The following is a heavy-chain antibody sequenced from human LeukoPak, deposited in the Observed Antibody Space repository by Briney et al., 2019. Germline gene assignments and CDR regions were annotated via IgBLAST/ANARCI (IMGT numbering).Heavy chain of an antibody. J-gene: IGHJ1*01. D-gene: IGHD2-21*02. CDR1: GFTFSSFP. V-gene: IGHV3-23*01. Sequence: GGSLRLSCAASGFTFSSFPMSWVRQAPGKGLEWVTDISGSGGSTSYADSVKGRFTISRDNSKNTLYLQMNSLRAEDTAVYYCAKDEYCGGDCYIQHWGQGTLVTVSS. CDR2: ISGSGGST. CDR3: AKDEYCGGDCYIQH.